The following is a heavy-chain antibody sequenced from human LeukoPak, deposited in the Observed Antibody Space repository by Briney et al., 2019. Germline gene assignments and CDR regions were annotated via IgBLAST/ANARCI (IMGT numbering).Heavy chain of an antibody. CDR2: VYYSGST. CDR1: GGSISSGDYY. J-gene: IGHJ3*02. Sequence: SETLSLTCTVSGGSISSGDYYWSWIRQPPGKGLEWIGYVYYSGSTYYNPSLKSRVTISVDTSKNQFSLKLSSVTAADTAVYYCARGVSSSWYGAFDIWGQGTMVTVSS. V-gene: IGHV4-30-4*02. D-gene: IGHD6-13*01. CDR3: ARGVSSSWYGAFDI.